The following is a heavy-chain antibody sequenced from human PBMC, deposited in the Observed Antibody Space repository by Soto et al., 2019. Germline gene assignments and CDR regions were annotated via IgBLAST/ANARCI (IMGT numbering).Heavy chain of an antibody. D-gene: IGHD3-3*01. CDR2: MNANNGNT. J-gene: IGHJ3*01. Sequence: GASVKVSCKASGYTFTSYDINWVRQATGQGLEWMGWMNANNGNTNYAQKLQGRVTMTTDTSTSTAYMELRSLRSDDTAVYYCARDEPTYYDFWSGPKDAFDFWGQGTMVTVSS. V-gene: IGHV1-18*01. CDR1: GYTFTSYD. CDR3: ARDEPTYYDFWSGPKDAFDF.